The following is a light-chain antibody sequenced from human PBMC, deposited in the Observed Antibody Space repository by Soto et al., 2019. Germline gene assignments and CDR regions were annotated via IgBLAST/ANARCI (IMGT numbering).Light chain of an antibody. CDR3: QQYKDWPTWT. J-gene: IGKJ1*01. Sequence: IVMKQSPATLSVSPGERATLSCRASQSVSYKLAWHQQKPGQAPRLLMYGASTRATGIPARFTGSGSGTEFTLTISSLQSEDIAVYYCQQYKDWPTWTFGQGTKV. CDR2: GAS. CDR1: QSVSYK. V-gene: IGKV3-15*01.